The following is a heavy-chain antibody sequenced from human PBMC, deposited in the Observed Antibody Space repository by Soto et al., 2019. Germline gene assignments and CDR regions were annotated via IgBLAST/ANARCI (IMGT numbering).Heavy chain of an antibody. CDR1: GFTFSSYA. Sequence: QVQLVESGGGVVQPGRSLRLSCAASGFTFSSYAMHWVRQAPGKGLGWVAVISYDGSNKYYADSVKGRFTISRDNSKNTLYLQMNSLRAEDTAVYYCARDLRQQRSFDYWGQGTLVTVSS. CDR3: ARDLRQQRSFDY. D-gene: IGHD6-13*01. CDR2: ISYDGSNK. J-gene: IGHJ4*02. V-gene: IGHV3-30-3*01.